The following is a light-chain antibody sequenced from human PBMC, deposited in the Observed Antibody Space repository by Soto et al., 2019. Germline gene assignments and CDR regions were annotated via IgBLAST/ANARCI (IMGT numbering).Light chain of an antibody. CDR3: CSYARGRV. CDR1: SSDVGSYNL. V-gene: IGLV2-23*01. J-gene: IGLJ2*01. Sequence: QSVLTQPASVSGSPGQSITISCTGTSSDVGSYNLVSWYQHHPGKAPKLMIYEGSKRPSGVSNRFSGSKSGNTASLTISGLQADDEADYYCCSYARGRVFGGGTKLTVL. CDR2: EGS.